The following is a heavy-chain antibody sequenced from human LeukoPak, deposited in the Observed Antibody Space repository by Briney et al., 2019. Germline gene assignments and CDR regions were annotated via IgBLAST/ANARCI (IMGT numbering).Heavy chain of an antibody. CDR3: ASFTGYCSSTSCLKEAFDI. J-gene: IGHJ3*02. D-gene: IGHD2-2*01. V-gene: IGHV3-7*01. CDR1: GFPFSSHW. Sequence: GGSLRLSCAASGFPFSSHWLSWFRQSPGKGLQWVANIKTDGSEKYYVDSVKGRFTISRDNAKNSLYLQMNSLRAEDTAVYYCASFTGYCSSTSCLKEAFDIWGQGTMVTVSS. CDR2: IKTDGSEK.